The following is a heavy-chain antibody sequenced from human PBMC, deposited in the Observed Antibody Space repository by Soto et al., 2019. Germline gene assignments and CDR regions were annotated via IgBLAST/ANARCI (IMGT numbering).Heavy chain of an antibody. D-gene: IGHD4-17*01. CDR1: GFPFSSNA. CDR3: AKEMGAIYGEYWFFDV. Sequence: EVQLLDSGGSLVQPGGSLRVSCAASGFPFSSNAMNWVRQAPGKGLEWVSSITGSGERTYYADSVKGRFTISRDNSENTLYLQMNSLRVEDTAVYYCAKEMGAIYGEYWFFDVWGRGTLVTVSS. CDR2: ITGSGERT. J-gene: IGHJ2*01. V-gene: IGHV3-23*01.